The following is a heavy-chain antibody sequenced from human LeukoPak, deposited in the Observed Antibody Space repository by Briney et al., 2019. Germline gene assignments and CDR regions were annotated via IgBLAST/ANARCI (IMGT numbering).Heavy chain of an antibody. CDR2: INPNSGGT. CDR1: GYTFTSYD. D-gene: IGHD1-26*01. CDR3: ARATSRSYQFDY. V-gene: IGHV1-2*06. J-gene: IGHJ4*02. Sequence: ASVKVSCKASGYTFTSYDINWVRQAPGQGLEWMGRINPNSGGTNYAQRFQGRVTMTRDTSISTAYMELSRLRSDDTAVYYCARATSRSYQFDYWGQGTLVTVSS.